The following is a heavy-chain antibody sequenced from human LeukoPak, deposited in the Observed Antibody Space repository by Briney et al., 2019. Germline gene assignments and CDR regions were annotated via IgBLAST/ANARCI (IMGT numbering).Heavy chain of an antibody. D-gene: IGHD6-19*01. V-gene: IGHV3-21*01. CDR1: GFTFSSYS. CDR2: ISSTSIYI. Sequence: KPGGSLRLSCSASGFTFSSYSMNWVRQAPGKGLEWVSSISSTSIYIYYADSVKGRFTISRDKAKNSLYLQMNSLRVEDTAVYYCARGYSSGSEENFDYWGQGTLVTVSS. CDR3: ARGYSSGSEENFDY. J-gene: IGHJ4*02.